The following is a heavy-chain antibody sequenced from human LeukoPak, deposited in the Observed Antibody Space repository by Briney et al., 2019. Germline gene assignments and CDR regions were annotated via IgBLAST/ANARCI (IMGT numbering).Heavy chain of an antibody. J-gene: IGHJ4*02. V-gene: IGHV4-4*07. CDR2: MTTTGST. CDR3: AIDESITWDPPFDY. CDR1: GGSISGYY. D-gene: IGHD6-6*01. Sequence: SETLSLTCTVSGGSISGYYWSWIRQPAGKGLEWIGRMTTTGSTHYNPSLRSRISMSLDTSTNQFSLRLKSVTAADTAVYYCAIDESITWDPPFDYWGQGTLATVSS.